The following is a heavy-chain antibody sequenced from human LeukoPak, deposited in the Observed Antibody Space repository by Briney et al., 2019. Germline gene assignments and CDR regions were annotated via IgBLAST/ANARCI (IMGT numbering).Heavy chain of an antibody. Sequence: PGGSLRLSCAASGFTFSSYAMHWVRQAPGKGLEYVSAISSNGGSTYYANSVKGRFTISRDNSKNTLYLQMGSLRAEDMAVYYCARDASPTRGWPDYSNPWFDPWGQGTLVTVSS. CDR3: ARDASPTRGWPDYSNPWFDP. CDR2: ISSNGGST. D-gene: IGHD4-11*01. CDR1: GFTFSSYA. V-gene: IGHV3-64*01. J-gene: IGHJ5*02.